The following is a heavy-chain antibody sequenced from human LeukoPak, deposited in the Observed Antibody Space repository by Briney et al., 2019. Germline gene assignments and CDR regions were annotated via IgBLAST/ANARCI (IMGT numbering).Heavy chain of an antibody. CDR3: ARDNPDYDYIWGSYRGGDAFDI. Sequence: NPGGSLRLSCAASGFTFNDCSMNWVRQAPGKGLEWVSSISSGSSHIYYADSVKGRFTISRDNAKNSLYLQMNSLRAEDTAVYYCARDNPDYDYIWGSYRGGDAFDIWGQGTMVAVSS. D-gene: IGHD3-16*02. CDR1: GFTFNDCS. V-gene: IGHV3-21*01. J-gene: IGHJ3*02. CDR2: ISSGSSHI.